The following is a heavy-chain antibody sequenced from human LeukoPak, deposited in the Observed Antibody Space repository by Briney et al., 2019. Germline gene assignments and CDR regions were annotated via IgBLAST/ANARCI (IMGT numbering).Heavy chain of an antibody. CDR1: GGSISSSNW. Sequence: SETLSLTCAVSGGSISSSNWWSWVRQPPGKGLEWIGEIYHSGSTNYNPSFKSRVTISVDKSKNQFSLKLSSVTAADTAVYYCARAPPPYCSSTSCSNNWFDPWGQGTLVTVSS. CDR2: IYHSGST. D-gene: IGHD2-2*01. CDR3: ARAPPPYCSSTSCSNNWFDP. V-gene: IGHV4-4*02. J-gene: IGHJ5*02.